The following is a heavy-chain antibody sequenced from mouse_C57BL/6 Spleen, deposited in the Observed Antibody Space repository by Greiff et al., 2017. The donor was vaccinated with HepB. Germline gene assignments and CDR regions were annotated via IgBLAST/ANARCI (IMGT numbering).Heavy chain of an antibody. V-gene: IGHV1-15*01. CDR1: GYTFTDYE. D-gene: IGHD1-1*01. CDR2: IDPETGGT. J-gene: IGHJ1*03. Sequence: QVQLKESGAELVRPGASVTLSCKASGYTFTDYEMHWVKQTPVHGLEWIGAIDPETGGTAYNQKFKGKAILTADKSSSTAYMELRSLTSEDSAVYYCTREGGSSYGYFDVWGTGTTVTVSS. CDR3: TREGGSSYGYFDV.